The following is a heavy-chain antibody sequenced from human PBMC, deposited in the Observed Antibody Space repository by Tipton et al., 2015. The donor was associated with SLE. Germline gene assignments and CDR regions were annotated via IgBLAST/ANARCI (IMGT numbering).Heavy chain of an antibody. Sequence: TLSLTCAVYGGSFSGYYWGWIRQPPGKGLEWIGEINHSGSTNYNPSLKSRVTISVDTSKNQFSLKLSSVTAADTAVYYCARGGNTIFGVVISWFDPWGQGTLVTVSS. D-gene: IGHD3-3*01. CDR1: GGSFSGYY. CDR2: INHSGST. J-gene: IGHJ5*02. V-gene: IGHV4-34*01. CDR3: ARGGNTIFGVVISWFDP.